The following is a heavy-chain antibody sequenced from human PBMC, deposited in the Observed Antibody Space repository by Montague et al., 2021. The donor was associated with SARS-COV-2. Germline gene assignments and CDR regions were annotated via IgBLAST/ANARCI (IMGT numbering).Heavy chain of an antibody. CDR3: ARGLGIHDCLSGYYFGA. J-gene: IGHJ5*02. D-gene: IGHD3-3*01. V-gene: IGHV4-61*01. Sequence: SETLSLTCTVSGGSVNSDSCHWNWIRQPPGKGLEGIGYLNYSGSNNYNLSLRGTVTVSLDTSKNQFSLNLISVTAADTALYFCARGLGIHDCLSGYYFGAWGQGTLVTVSS. CDR1: GGSVNSDSCH. CDR2: LNYSGSN.